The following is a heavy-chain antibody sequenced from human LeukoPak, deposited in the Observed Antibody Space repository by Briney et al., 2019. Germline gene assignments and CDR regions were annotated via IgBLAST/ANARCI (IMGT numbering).Heavy chain of an antibody. Sequence: GGSLRLPCAASGFTFSSYAVICARQAPGKALEWVSSISGSGGSTYYADSVKGRFTISRDNSKNTLYLEMNSLRAEDTAVYYCAKTPVATIRYFDYWGQGTLVTVSS. V-gene: IGHV3-23*01. CDR2: ISGSGGST. J-gene: IGHJ4*02. CDR3: AKTPVATIRYFDY. D-gene: IGHD5-12*01. CDR1: GFTFSSYA.